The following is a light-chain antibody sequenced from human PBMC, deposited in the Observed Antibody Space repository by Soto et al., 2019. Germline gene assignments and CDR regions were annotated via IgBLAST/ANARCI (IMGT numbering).Light chain of an antibody. V-gene: IGLV2-14*01. CDR1: SRDVGAYNY. CDR2: EVT. J-gene: IGLJ3*02. CDR3: SSYTGTILV. Sequence: QSVLTQPASMSGSPGQSITISCTGTSRDVGAYNYVSWYHRYPGKAPKLIIYEVTNRPSGVSNRFSGSKSGNTASLTISGLQAEDEADYYCSSYTGTILVFGGGTKVTVL.